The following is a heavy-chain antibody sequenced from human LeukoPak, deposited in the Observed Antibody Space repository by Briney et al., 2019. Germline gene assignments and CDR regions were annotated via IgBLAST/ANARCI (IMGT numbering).Heavy chain of an antibody. V-gene: IGHV3-20*04. D-gene: IGHD3-22*01. CDR2: INWNGDST. CDR3: ARGGGSGYYYPPFY. CDR1: GFTFDDHG. J-gene: IGHJ4*02. Sequence: PGGSLRLSCAASGFTFDDHGMIWVRQAPGKGLEWVSGINWNGDSTAYADSVKGRFTISRDNAKNSLYLQMNSLTAEDTALYYCARGGGSGYYYPPFYWGQGTLVTVSS.